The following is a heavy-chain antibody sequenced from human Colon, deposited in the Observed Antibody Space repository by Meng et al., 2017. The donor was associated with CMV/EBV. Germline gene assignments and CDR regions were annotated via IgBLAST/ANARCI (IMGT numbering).Heavy chain of an antibody. D-gene: IGHD6-13*01. Sequence: EVYLVESGGGLVQPGGSLSLSCVVSGITMSNSWMSWVRQAPAKGLEWVANIKGDGSEIQYVDSVKGRFTVSRDNTKNSLYLQMNILKTEDTAVYYCVRGSSSFWGQGTLVTVSS. CDR2: IKGDGSEI. CDR3: VRGSSSF. CDR1: GITMSNSW. V-gene: IGHV3-7*04. J-gene: IGHJ4*02.